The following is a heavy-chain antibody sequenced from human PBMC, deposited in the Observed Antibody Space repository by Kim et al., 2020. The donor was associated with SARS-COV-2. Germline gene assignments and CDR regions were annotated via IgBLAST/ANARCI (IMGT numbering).Heavy chain of an antibody. CDR3: ARLEYSSSSRLFDP. J-gene: IGHJ5*02. CDR2: IYYTGDT. Sequence: SETLSLTCTVSGGSVSSSDYYWGWIRQPPGKELEWIGNIYYTGDTYYNPSLTSLKSRVTISLDTSKNHFSLKLSSLTAADTAVYYCARLEYSSSSRLFDPWGQGTLVTVSS. CDR1: GGSVSSSDYY. V-gene: IGHV4-39*02. D-gene: IGHD6-6*01.